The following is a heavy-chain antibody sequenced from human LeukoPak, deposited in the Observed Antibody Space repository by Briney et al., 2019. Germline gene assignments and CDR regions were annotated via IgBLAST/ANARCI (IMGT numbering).Heavy chain of an antibody. Sequence: PSETLSLTCAVSGYSISSGYYWGWIRPPPGKGLEWIGSIYHSGSTYYNPSLKSRVTISVDTSKNQFSLKLSSVTAADTAVYYCARDSYYGFDPWSQGTLVTVSS. CDR3: ARDSYYGFDP. D-gene: IGHD3-10*01. V-gene: IGHV4-38-2*02. CDR2: IYHSGST. CDR1: GYSISSGYY. J-gene: IGHJ5*02.